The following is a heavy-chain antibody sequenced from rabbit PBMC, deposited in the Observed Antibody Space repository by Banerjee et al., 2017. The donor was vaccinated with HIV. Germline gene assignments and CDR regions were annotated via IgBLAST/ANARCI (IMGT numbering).Heavy chain of an antibody. CDR3: ARRDAGYGYTMNL. CDR2: IYVAKGST. CDR1: GFDFSRYF. D-gene: IGHD6-1*01. V-gene: IGHV1S7*01. J-gene: IGHJ4*01. Sequence: QLEESGGDLVKPEGSLTLTCTASGFDFSRYFLSWVRQAPGKGLEWIGIIYVAKGSTDYASWVNGRFTISSDNAQNTVDLQMNSLTAADTATYFCARRDAGYGYTMNLWGPGTLVTVS.